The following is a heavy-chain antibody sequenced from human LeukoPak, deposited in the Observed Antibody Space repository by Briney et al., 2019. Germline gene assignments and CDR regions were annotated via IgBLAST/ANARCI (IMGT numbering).Heavy chain of an antibody. D-gene: IGHD1-7*01. Sequence: PGGSLRLSCAASGFTFSSYWMHWVRQAPGKGLVWVSRINSDGSSTSYTDSVKGRFTISRDNAKNTLYLQMNSLRAEDTAVYYCARDLRYNWNFGAFDIWGQGTMVTVSS. CDR1: GFTFSSYW. CDR3: ARDLRYNWNFGAFDI. V-gene: IGHV3-74*01. CDR2: INSDGSST. J-gene: IGHJ3*02.